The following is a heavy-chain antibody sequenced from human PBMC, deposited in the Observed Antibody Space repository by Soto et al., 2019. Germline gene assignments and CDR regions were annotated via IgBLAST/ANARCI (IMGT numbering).Heavy chain of an antibody. J-gene: IGHJ5*02. Sequence: SETLSLTCTVSGVSSNNYCLSWVRQPPGKGLEWIGEVYHSGNTNYNPSLKSRVTISVDTSKNQFSLKLSSVTAADTAVYYCATRPPQIVVTLLPFPSWGQGTPVTVSS. V-gene: IGHV4-59*01. CDR1: GVSSNNYC. D-gene: IGHD2-15*01. CDR3: ATRPPQIVVTLLPFPS. CDR2: VYHSGNT.